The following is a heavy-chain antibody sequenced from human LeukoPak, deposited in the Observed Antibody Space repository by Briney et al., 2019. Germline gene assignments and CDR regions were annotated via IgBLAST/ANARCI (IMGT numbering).Heavy chain of an antibody. CDR2: ISGSGGKT. CDR1: GFTFSDYY. J-gene: IGHJ4*02. V-gene: IGHV3-23*01. D-gene: IGHD4-11*01. CDR3: AKDDPNDYKPWIY. Sequence: GGSLRLSCAASGFTFSDYYMSWVRQAPGKGLEWVSLISGSGGKTYYADSVKGRFTISRDNSKNTLYLQVNSLRADDTAVYYCAKDDPNDYKPWIYWGQGTLVIVSS.